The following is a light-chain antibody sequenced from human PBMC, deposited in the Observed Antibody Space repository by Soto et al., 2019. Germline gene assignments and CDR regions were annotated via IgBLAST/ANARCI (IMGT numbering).Light chain of an antibody. Sequence: DIQMTQSPSSLSASVGDRVTITCRASQSISIFLNWYQQKPGKAPNLLIYGASSLQSGVPSRFSGSGSGTDFTLNISSLQPEDFATYYCQQSYSTPRTFGPGTKVDIK. CDR1: QSISIF. CDR2: GAS. J-gene: IGKJ3*01. V-gene: IGKV1-39*01. CDR3: QQSYSTPRT.